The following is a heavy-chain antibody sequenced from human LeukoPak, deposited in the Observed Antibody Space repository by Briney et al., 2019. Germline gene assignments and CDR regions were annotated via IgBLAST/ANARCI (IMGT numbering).Heavy chain of an antibody. CDR1: GGSISSYY. CDR2: IYYSGST. Sequence: KASETLSLTCTVSGGSISSYYWSWIRQPPGKGLEWIGYIYYSGSTNYNPSLKSRVTISGDTSKNQFSLKLSSVTAADTAVYYCARQGYGDFDYWGRGTLVTVSS. CDR3: ARQGYGDFDY. V-gene: IGHV4-59*08. J-gene: IGHJ4*02. D-gene: IGHD4-17*01.